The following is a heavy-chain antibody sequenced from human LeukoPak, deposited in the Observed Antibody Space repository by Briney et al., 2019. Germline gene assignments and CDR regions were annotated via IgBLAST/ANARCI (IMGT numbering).Heavy chain of an antibody. Sequence: GGSLRLSCAASGFTFSSYAMSWVRQAPGKGLEWVSAISGSGGSTYYADSVKGRFTISRDNSKNTLYLQMNSLRAEDTAVFYCARDGWVDQTITMIRGATFDLWGRGTLVTVSS. CDR2: ISGSGGST. CDR3: ARDGWVDQTITMIRGATFDL. V-gene: IGHV3-23*01. CDR1: GFTFSSYA. J-gene: IGHJ2*01. D-gene: IGHD3-10*01.